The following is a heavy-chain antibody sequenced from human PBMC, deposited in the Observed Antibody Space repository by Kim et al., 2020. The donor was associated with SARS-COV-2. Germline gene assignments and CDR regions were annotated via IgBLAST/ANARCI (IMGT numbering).Heavy chain of an antibody. J-gene: IGHJ4*02. V-gene: IGHV3-23*01. CDR1: GFSFSSYA. CDR2: ISGSGGNT. D-gene: IGHD6-19*01. CDR3: AKPLYSSGWYMGGEFDY. Sequence: GGSLRLSCAASGFSFSSYAMSWVRQAPGKGLEWVSGISGSGGNTYYAESVKGRFTISRDNSKNTLYLQMNSLRAEDTAVYYCAKPLYSSGWYMGGEFDYWGQGTLVTVSS.